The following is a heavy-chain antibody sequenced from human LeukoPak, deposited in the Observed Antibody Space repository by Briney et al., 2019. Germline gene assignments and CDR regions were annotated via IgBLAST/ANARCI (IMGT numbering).Heavy chain of an antibody. CDR1: GGSISSGGYY. CDR3: ARDRTYYYDSSGYYYPYWYFDL. D-gene: IGHD3-22*01. J-gene: IGHJ2*01. Sequence: SETLSLTCTVSGGSISSGGYYWSWICQHPGKGLEWIGYIYYSGSTYYNPSLKSRVTISVDTSKNQFSLKLSSVTAADTAVYYCARDRTYYYDSSGYYYPYWYFDLWGRGTLVTVSS. CDR2: IYYSGST. V-gene: IGHV4-31*03.